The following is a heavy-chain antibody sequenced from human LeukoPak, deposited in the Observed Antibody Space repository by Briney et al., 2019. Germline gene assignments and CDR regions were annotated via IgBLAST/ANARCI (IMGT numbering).Heavy chain of an antibody. Sequence: SETLSLTCAVYGGSFSGYYWSWIRQPPGKGLEWIGETNHSGSTNYNPSLKSRVTISVDTSKNQFSLKLSSVTAADTAVYYCARAIEEYQPLRIDYWGQGTLVTVSS. CDR3: ARAIEEYQPLRIDY. J-gene: IGHJ4*02. V-gene: IGHV4-34*01. CDR1: GGSFSGYY. D-gene: IGHD2-2*01. CDR2: TNHSGST.